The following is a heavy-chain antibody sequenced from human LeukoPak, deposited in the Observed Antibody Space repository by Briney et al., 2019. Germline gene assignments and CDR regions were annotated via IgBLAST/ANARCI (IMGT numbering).Heavy chain of an antibody. CDR1: GFTFSSSS. D-gene: IGHD6-13*01. J-gene: IGHJ4*02. CDR2: ISPTISSSI. CDR3: GRAAYNSSPDY. Sequence: PGGSLRLSCAAPGFTFSSSSMNWVRQAPGKGLEWVSYISPTISSSIYYADSVKGRFTISRDNAKNSLFLQMNSLRDDDTAVYYCGRAAYNSSPDYWGQGTLVTVSS. V-gene: IGHV3-48*02.